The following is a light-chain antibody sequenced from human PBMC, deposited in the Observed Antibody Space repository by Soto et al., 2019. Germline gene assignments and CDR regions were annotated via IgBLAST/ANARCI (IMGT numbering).Light chain of an antibody. V-gene: IGLV2-8*01. Sequence: QSALTQPPSASGSPGQSVTISCTGTSVDVGGYNYVSWYQQHPGKAPKLMIYEVSKRPSGVPDRFSGSKSGNTASLTVSGLQAEDEADYYCSSYAGSNNWVFGGGTKLPVL. J-gene: IGLJ3*02. CDR2: EVS. CDR3: SSYAGSNNWV. CDR1: SVDVGGYNY.